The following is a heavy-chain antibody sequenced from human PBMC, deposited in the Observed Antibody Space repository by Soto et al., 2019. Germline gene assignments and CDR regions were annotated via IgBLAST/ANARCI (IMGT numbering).Heavy chain of an antibody. CDR1: GGSISSSSYY. D-gene: IGHD6-13*01. CDR3: ASSSRAAAGKEDY. V-gene: IGHV4-39*01. J-gene: IGHJ4*02. CDR2: IYYSGST. Sequence: SETLSLTCTVSGGSISSSSYYWGWIRQPPGKGLEWIGSIYYSGSTYYNPSLKSRVTISVDTSKNQFSLKLSSVTAADTAVYYCASSSRAAAGKEDYWGQGTLVTVSS.